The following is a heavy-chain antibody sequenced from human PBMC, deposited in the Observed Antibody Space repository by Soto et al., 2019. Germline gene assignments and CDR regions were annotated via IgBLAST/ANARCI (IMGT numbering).Heavy chain of an antibody. CDR2: LSYSGNT. J-gene: IGHJ4*01. Sequence: PSETLSLTCIVSRASISSSSYFWAWIRQPPGKGLEWIGSLSYSGNTYYNASLKSRVSISVDTSKNQFSLKLSSVTAADTAVYYCARLSYYDYLTGYYTFDLWGHGTLVTVSS. CDR1: RASISSSSYF. D-gene: IGHD3-9*01. V-gene: IGHV4-39*01. CDR3: ARLSYYDYLTGYYTFDL.